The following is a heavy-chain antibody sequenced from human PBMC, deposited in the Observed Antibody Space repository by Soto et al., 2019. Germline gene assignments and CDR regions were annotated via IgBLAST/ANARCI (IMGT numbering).Heavy chain of an antibody. CDR2: IIPIFGTP. J-gene: IGHJ5*02. V-gene: IGHV1-69*06. CDR3: ANFDYGDYVGWFAP. Sequence: QEELVQSAAEVKKPGSSVKVSCKASAGTFSNHAISWVRQAPGQGLEWMGGIIPIFGTPDYAQKFQGRVTITADTSTDTVYMELRSLRSEDTAVYYCANFDYGDYVGWFAPWGQGTRVNVSS. CDR1: AGTFSNHA. D-gene: IGHD4-17*01.